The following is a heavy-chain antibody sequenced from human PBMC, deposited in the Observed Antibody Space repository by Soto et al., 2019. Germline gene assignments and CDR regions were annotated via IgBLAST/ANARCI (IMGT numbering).Heavy chain of an antibody. J-gene: IGHJ6*02. V-gene: IGHV4-39*01. CDR3: GRRPGHCGSTTCCGYYSVDV. CDR1: GGSISSSSYS. CDR2: IYYSGST. D-gene: IGHD2-2*01. Sequence: QLQLQESGPRLVKPSETLSLTCSVSGGSISSSSYSWGWIRQPPGKGLEWIGTIYYSGSTHYNPSREGRVAISADTPNTQLSLRLSSVTAADTAVYYCGRRPGHCGSTTCCGYYSVDVWGQGTTVTVS.